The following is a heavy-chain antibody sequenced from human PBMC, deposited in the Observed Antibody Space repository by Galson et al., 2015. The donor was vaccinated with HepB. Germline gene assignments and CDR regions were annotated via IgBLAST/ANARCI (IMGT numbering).Heavy chain of an antibody. J-gene: IGHJ4*02. CDR3: ARSTPISSPRHFDY. Sequence: SLRLSCAASGFTVSSNYMSWVRQAPGKGLEWVSVIYSGGSTYYADSVKGRFTISRDNSKNTLYLQMNSLRAEDTAVYYCARSTPISSPRHFDYWGQGTLVTVSS. V-gene: IGHV3-66*01. CDR2: IYSGGST. D-gene: IGHD2-2*01. CDR1: GFTVSSNY.